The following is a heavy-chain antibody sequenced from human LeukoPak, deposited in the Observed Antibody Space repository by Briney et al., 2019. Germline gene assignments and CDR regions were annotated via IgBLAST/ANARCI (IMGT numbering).Heavy chain of an antibody. Sequence: ASVKVSCKASGYTFTGYYMHWVRQAPGQGLEWMGWINPNSGGTNYAQKFQGRVTMTRDTSISTAYMELSRLRSDDTAVYYCARDFGGSYQIDYWGQGTLVTVSS. CDR1: GYTFTGYY. CDR2: INPNSGGT. V-gene: IGHV1-2*02. J-gene: IGHJ4*02. D-gene: IGHD1-26*01. CDR3: ARDFGGSYQIDY.